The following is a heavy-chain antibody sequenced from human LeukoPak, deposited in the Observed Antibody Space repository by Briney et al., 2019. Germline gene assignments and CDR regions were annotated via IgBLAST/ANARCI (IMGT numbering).Heavy chain of an antibody. J-gene: IGHJ5*02. CDR1: GGSISSGGYY. CDR2: IYYGGST. Sequence: SETLSLTCTVSGGSISSGGYYWTWIRQHPGKGLEWIGYIYYGGSTYYNPSLKSRVTISVDTSKNQFSLQLNSVTAADTAVYYCARDLGRVVVMPLNWFDPWGQGVLVTVSS. D-gene: IGHD3-22*01. CDR3: ARDLGRVVVMPLNWFDP. V-gene: IGHV4-31*03.